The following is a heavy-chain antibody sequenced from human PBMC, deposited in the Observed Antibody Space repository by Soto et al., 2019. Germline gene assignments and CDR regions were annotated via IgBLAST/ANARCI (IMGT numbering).Heavy chain of an antibody. V-gene: IGHV3-66*01. Sequence: EVQLVESGGGLVQPGGSLRLYCAASGFIVSSNYMSWVRQAPGKGLEWVSVIYTSGSTYYADSVKGRFTISRDNSKNIVYLQMNSLRAEDTAVYYCARGDGALDVWGQGTLVTVS. CDR3: ARGDGALDV. J-gene: IGHJ3*01. D-gene: IGHD3-10*01. CDR1: GFIVSSNY. CDR2: IYTSGST.